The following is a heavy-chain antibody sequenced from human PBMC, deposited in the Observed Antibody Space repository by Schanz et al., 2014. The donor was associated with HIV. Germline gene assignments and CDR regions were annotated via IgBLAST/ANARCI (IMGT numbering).Heavy chain of an antibody. CDR1: GVTFSTYA. CDR3: AKTVVVVVAATHEMDV. Sequence: EVQLVESGGGLIQPGGSLRLSCVDSGVTFSTYAMSWVRQSPGKGLEWVSSISGSGGSTYYADSVKGRFTISRDNSKTTVYLQMNSLRAEDTAVYYCAKTVVVVVAATHEMDVWGQGTTVTVSS. CDR2: ISGSGGST. J-gene: IGHJ6*02. V-gene: IGHV3-23*04. D-gene: IGHD2-15*01.